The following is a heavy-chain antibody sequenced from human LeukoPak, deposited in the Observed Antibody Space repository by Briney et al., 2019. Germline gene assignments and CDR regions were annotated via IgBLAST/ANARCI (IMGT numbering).Heavy chain of an antibody. CDR2: VTSSGSST. CDR1: GFIISDHY. Sequence: GGSLRLSCAASGFIISDHYMSWIRQSPGKGLEWISYVTSSGSSTKYADSVKGRFTISRGNAKNSVALQMNSLRAEDTAVYYCTRERRGSYYAFESWGQGTLVPVSS. CDR3: TRERRGSYYAFES. D-gene: IGHD3-10*01. J-gene: IGHJ4*02. V-gene: IGHV3-11*01.